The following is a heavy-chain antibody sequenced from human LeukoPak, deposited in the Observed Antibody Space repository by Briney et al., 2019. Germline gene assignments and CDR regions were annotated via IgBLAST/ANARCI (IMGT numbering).Heavy chain of an antibody. D-gene: IGHD3-22*01. J-gene: IGHJ4*02. Sequence: ASVKVSCKASGYTFTSYYMHWVRQAPGQGLEWMGIINPSGGSTSYAQKFQGRVTMTRDTSTSTVYMELSSLRSEDTAVYYCARALTDPWAMIVAFDYWGQGTLVTVSS. CDR1: GYTFTSYY. CDR3: ARALTDPWAMIVAFDY. CDR2: INPSGGST. V-gene: IGHV1-46*01.